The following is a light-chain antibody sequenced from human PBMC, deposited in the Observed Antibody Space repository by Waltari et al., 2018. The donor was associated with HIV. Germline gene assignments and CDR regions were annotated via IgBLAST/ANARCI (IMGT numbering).Light chain of an antibody. J-gene: IGLJ3*02. CDR2: GNS. V-gene: IGLV1-40*01. CDR3: QSYDSSLSDSRV. CDR1: SSNIGAGYD. Sequence: QSVLTRPPSVSGAPGQRVTISCTGSSSNIGAGYDVHWYQQLPGTAPKLLIYGNSNRPSGVPDRFSGSKSGTSASLAITGLQAEDEADYYCQSYDSSLSDSRVFGGGTKLTVL.